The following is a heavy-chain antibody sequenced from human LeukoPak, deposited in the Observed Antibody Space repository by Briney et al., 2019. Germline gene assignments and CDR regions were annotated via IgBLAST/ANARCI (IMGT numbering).Heavy chain of an antibody. D-gene: IGHD2-15*01. J-gene: IGHJ4*02. Sequence: ASVKVSCKASGYTFTGYYMHWVRQAPGQGLEWMGWINPNSGGTNYAQEFQGRVTMTRDTSISTAYMELSRLRSDDTAVYYCAGGYCSGGSCYQLDYWGQGTLVTVSS. CDR2: INPNSGGT. CDR3: AGGYCSGGSCYQLDY. CDR1: GYTFTGYY. V-gene: IGHV1-2*02.